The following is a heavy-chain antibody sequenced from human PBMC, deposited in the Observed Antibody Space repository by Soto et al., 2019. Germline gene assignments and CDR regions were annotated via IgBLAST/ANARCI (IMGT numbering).Heavy chain of an antibody. CDR3: ARGLYSSSLPAVY. V-gene: IGHV1-69*01. Sequence: QVQLVQSGTEVKKPGSSVKVSCRASGGTFGRYSITWVRQAPGQGLEWMGGIIPVFDTANYAQKFQGRLTIPANESTSTAYMELSSLRSEDTAVYYCARGLYSSSLPAVYWCQGTLVTVSS. D-gene: IGHD6-13*01. CDR1: GGTFGRYS. CDR2: IIPVFDTA. J-gene: IGHJ4*02.